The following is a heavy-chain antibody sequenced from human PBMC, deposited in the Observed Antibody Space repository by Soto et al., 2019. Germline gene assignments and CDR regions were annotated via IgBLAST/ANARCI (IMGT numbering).Heavy chain of an antibody. J-gene: IGHJ6*02. CDR1: GFSLSTSGVG. D-gene: IGHD6-13*01. CDR3: AHGYSSSWYYYYYYGMDV. CDR2: IYWNEDK. Sequence: SGPTLVNPTQTLTLTCTFSGFSLSTSGVGVGWIRQPPGKALEWLALIYWNEDKRYSPSLKDRLTITKDTSKNQVVLTMTNMDPVDTATYYCAHGYSSSWYYYYYYGMDVWGQGTTVTVSS. V-gene: IGHV2-5*01.